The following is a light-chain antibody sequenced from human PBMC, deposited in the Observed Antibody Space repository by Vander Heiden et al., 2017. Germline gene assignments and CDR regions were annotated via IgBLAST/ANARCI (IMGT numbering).Light chain of an antibody. CDR1: SNDVGGFNY. Sequence: QSALTQPASVSGSPGQAITISCTGTSNDVGGFNYVSWYQQHPGKAPKLMIYDVSNRPSGVSYRFSGSKSGNTASLTISVLQAEDEADYYCSSYTRTSSLVFGGGTKLAVL. J-gene: IGLJ2*01. CDR3: SSYTRTSSLV. CDR2: DVS. V-gene: IGLV2-14*03.